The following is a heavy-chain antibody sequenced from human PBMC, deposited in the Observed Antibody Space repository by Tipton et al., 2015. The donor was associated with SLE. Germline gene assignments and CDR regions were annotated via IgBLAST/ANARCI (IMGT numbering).Heavy chain of an antibody. CDR1: GGSISSYY. CDR3: AISYGDDVFDI. CDR2: IYYLGSA. Sequence: TLSLTCNVSGGSISSYYWSWVRQPPGKGLEWIGYIYYLGSANYNPSLKSRLTISVDTSKNQFSLKVSSVTAADTAVYYCAISYGDDVFDIWGQGTMVTVSS. V-gene: IGHV4-59*07. D-gene: IGHD4-17*01. J-gene: IGHJ3*02.